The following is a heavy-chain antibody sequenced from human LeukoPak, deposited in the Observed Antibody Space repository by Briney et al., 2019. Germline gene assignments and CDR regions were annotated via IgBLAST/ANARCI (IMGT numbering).Heavy chain of an antibody. Sequence: SGTLSLTCTVSGGSSSSGNYFWNWIRQPPGKGLEWIGYIYYSGSTYYNPSLKSRVSISVDTSKNQFSLKLNSVTAADTAVYYCARAGMAIETAGTIHNWFDPRGQGTQVTVSS. V-gene: IGHV4-30-4*01. CDR3: ARAGMAIETAGTIHNWFDP. J-gene: IGHJ5*02. CDR1: GGSSSSGNYF. D-gene: IGHD6-13*01. CDR2: IYYSGST.